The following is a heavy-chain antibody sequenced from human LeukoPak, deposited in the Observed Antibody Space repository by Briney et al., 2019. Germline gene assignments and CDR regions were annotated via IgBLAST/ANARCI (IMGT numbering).Heavy chain of an antibody. CDR3: AKDYRGGYYDILTGENFDY. V-gene: IGHV3-53*05. CDR2: IYSGGTT. D-gene: IGHD3-9*01. CDR1: GFTVSGNY. Sequence: GGSLRLSCAVSGFTVSGNYMSWVRQAPGKGLEWVSLIYSGGTTYYADSVKGRFTISRDNSKNTLYLQMNSLRAEDTAVYYCAKDYRGGYYDILTGENFDYWGQGTLVTVSS. J-gene: IGHJ4*02.